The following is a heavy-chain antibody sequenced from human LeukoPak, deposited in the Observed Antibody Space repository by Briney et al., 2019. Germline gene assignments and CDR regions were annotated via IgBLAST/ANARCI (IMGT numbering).Heavy chain of an antibody. CDR1: GYTFTVYY. V-gene: IGHV1-2*02. CDR2: INPNSGGT. CDR3: ARPSIVGAHSYYFDY. J-gene: IGHJ4*02. Sequence: ASVTVSFTASGYTFTVYYMHWVRQAPGQGLEWMGWINPNSGGTNYAQKFQGRVTMTRDTSISTAYMELSRLRSDDTAVYYCARPSIVGAHSYYFDYWGQGTLVTVSS. D-gene: IGHD1-26*01.